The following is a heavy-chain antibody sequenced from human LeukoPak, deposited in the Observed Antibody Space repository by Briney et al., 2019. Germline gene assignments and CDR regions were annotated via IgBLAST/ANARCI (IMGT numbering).Heavy chain of an antibody. CDR1: GGSISSRDYY. V-gene: IGHV4-39*07. CDR2: VYYTGST. CDR3: AREFGDYCKSPGAFDI. Sequence: SETLSLTCTVSGGSISSRDYYWGWLRQPPGKGLEWIGSVYYTGSTYYNPSLKSRVTISVDTSKSQFSLRLSSVTAADTAVYYCAREFGDYCKSPGAFDIWGQGTMVTVSS. J-gene: IGHJ3*02. D-gene: IGHD3-16*01.